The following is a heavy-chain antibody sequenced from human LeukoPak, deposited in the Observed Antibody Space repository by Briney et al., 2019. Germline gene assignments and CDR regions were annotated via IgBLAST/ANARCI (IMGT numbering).Heavy chain of an antibody. CDR1: GFTFSSYG. Sequence: GGSLRLSCAASGFTFSSYGMHWVRQAPGKGLEWVAVIWYDGSNKYYADSVKGRFTISRDNSKNTLYLQMNSLRAEDTAVYYCARDKWDHYEGFDYCGQGTLVTVSS. V-gene: IGHV3-33*01. CDR2: IWYDGSNK. J-gene: IGHJ4*02. D-gene: IGHD1-26*01. CDR3: ARDKWDHYEGFDY.